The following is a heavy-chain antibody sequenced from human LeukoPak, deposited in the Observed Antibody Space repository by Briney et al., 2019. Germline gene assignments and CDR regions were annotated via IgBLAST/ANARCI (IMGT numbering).Heavy chain of an antibody. D-gene: IGHD3-9*01. CDR2: ISGSGGST. CDR3: ARDRYDILTGFSF. Sequence: GGSLRLSCAASGFTFSSYAMSWVRQAPGKGLEWVSAISGSGGSTYYADSVKGRFTISRDNSKNTLYLQMNSLRAEDTAVYYCARDRYDILTGFSFWGQGTTVTVSS. J-gene: IGHJ6*02. V-gene: IGHV3-23*01. CDR1: GFTFSSYA.